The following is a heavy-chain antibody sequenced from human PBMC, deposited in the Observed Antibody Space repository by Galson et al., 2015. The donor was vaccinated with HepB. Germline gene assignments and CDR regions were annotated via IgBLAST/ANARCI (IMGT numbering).Heavy chain of an antibody. CDR3: ARVFPNYGSVRWVGYYFDY. D-gene: IGHD4-17*01. CDR1: GFTFSDYY. J-gene: IGHJ4*02. Sequence: SLRLSCAASGFTFSDYYMSWIRQAPGKGLEWVSYISSSGSTIYYADSVKGRFTISRDNAKNSLYLQMNSLRAEDTAVYYCARVFPNYGSVRWVGYYFDYWGQGTLVTVSS. V-gene: IGHV3-11*01. CDR2: ISSSGSTI.